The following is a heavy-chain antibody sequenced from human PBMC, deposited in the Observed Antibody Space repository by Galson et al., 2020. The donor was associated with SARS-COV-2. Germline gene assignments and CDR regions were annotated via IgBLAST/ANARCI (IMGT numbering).Heavy chain of an antibody. CDR2: IYPGDSDT. CDR1: GYSFTSYW. V-gene: IGHV5-51*01. Sequence: GESLKISCKGSGYSFTSYWIGWVRQMPGKGLEWMGIIYPGDSDTRYSPSFQGQVTISADKSISTAYLQWSSLKASDTAMYYCARLDGSRFYYYYGMDVWGQGTTVTVSS. J-gene: IGHJ6*02. D-gene: IGHD3-16*01. CDR3: ARLDGSRFYYYYGMDV.